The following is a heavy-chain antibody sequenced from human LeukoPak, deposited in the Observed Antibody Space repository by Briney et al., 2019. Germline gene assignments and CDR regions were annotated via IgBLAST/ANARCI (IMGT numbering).Heavy chain of an antibody. V-gene: IGHV3-30*02. CDR2: IRYDGSNK. CDR1: GFTFSSYG. Sequence: GGSLRLSCAASGFTFSSYGMHWVRQAPGKGLEWVAFIRYDGSNKYYADSVKGRFTISRDNSKNMLYLQMNGLRAEDTAVYYCAKARESAGYFDYWGQGTLVTVSS. CDR3: AKARESAGYFDY. J-gene: IGHJ4*02.